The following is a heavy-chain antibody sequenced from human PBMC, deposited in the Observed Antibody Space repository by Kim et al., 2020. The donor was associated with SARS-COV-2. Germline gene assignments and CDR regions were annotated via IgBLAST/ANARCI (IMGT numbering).Heavy chain of an antibody. CDR1: GYTFSSYD. J-gene: IGHJ4*02. CDR3: VSGPSGWYDY. V-gene: IGHV1-8*01. Sequence: ASVKVSCKASGYTFSSYDINWVRQATGQGLKWMGWVNPNSGNTGYARKFQGRVTMTRHTSINTAYMELTSLTTEDTAVYYCVSGPSGWYDYWGQGTPVTVSS. CDR2: VNPNSGNT. D-gene: IGHD6-19*01.